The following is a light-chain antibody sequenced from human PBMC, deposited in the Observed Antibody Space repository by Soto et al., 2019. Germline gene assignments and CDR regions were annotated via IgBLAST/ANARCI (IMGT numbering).Light chain of an antibody. CDR1: QSINSW. CDR3: QQYNNYFYT. V-gene: IGKV1-5*01. J-gene: IGKJ2*01. Sequence: DIQMTQSPSTLSASVGDRVTITCRASQSINSWLAWYQQKPGRAPKLLIYDASSLESGVPSRFSGSGSGTEFTLTISSLQPDGFATYYCQQYNNYFYTFGQGTKLEIK. CDR2: DAS.